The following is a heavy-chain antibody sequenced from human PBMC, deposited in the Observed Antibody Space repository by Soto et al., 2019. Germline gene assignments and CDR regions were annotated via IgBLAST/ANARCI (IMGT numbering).Heavy chain of an antibody. D-gene: IGHD2-21*02. J-gene: IGHJ4*02. V-gene: IGHV3-30*04. Sequence: QVQLVESGGGMAQAGTSLRLSCTGSGFTFNSLSLHWVRQGPDKGLEWVAVVSFDGKVTYYADSVKGRFTVSRDISKNTIYLQANSLRPEDTAVYYCAREPYGDSQYFDDWGQGTPVTVSS. CDR3: AREPYGDSQYFDD. CDR1: GFTFNSLS. CDR2: VSFDGKVT.